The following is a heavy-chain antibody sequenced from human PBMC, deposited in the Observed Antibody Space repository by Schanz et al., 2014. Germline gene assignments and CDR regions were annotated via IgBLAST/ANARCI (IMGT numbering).Heavy chain of an antibody. CDR1: GFTFSNYA. J-gene: IGHJ4*02. CDR3: VKVCSWSGCSCLDY. Sequence: QVQLVESGGGVVQPGRSLRLSCAASGFTFSNYAMHWVRASPVPGLYWLAVISFAFLHKYHAQSVKGRFTISRDNSKNTLYLQMNSLRPEDTAVYYCVKVCSWSGCSCLDYWGQGTLVTVSS. D-gene: IGHD3-3*01. V-gene: IGHV3-30*18. CDR2: ISFAFLHK.